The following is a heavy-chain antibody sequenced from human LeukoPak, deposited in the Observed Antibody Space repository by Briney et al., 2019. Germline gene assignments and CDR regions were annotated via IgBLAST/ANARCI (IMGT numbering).Heavy chain of an antibody. D-gene: IGHD1-1*01. Sequence: LETLSLTCTVSGGSISSYYWSWIRQPPGKGLEWIGYIYYSGSTNYNPSLKSRVTISVDTSKNQFSLKLSSVAAADTAVYYCARYKEAFAFDIWGQGTMVTVSS. CDR1: GGSISSYY. V-gene: IGHV4-59*01. J-gene: IGHJ3*02. CDR2: IYYSGST. CDR3: ARYKEAFAFDI.